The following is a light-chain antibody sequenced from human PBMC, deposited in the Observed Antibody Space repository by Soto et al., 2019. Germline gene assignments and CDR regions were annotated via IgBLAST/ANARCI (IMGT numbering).Light chain of an antibody. J-gene: IGKJ5*01. Sequence: EIVLTQSPGTLSLSPGERATLSCRASQSVSSSYLAWYQQKPGQAPRLLIYGASSSATGIPERFSGSGSGTHFSLTISRLEPEDFAVYYCQQYGRSPRTFGQGTRLEIK. V-gene: IGKV3-20*01. CDR3: QQYGRSPRT. CDR1: QSVSSSY. CDR2: GAS.